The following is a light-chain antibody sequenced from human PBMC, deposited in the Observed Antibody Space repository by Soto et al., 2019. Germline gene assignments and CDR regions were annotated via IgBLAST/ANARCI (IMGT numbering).Light chain of an antibody. V-gene: IGKV3-20*01. CDR2: AAS. CDR1: RSFASSY. CDR3: QHYDSSPPYT. J-gene: IGKJ2*01. Sequence: EIVLTQSPATLSVSPGETATLSCRASRSFASSYLGWYQQKPGQAPRLLIYAASTRATGIPDRFSGSGSATDFTLTISRLEPEDSAVYYCQHYDSSPPYTFGQGTKLEIK.